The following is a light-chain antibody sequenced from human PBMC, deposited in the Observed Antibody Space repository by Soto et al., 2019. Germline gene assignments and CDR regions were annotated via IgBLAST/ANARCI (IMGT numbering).Light chain of an antibody. V-gene: IGKV3-15*01. CDR2: DAS. J-gene: IGKJ2*01. Sequence: EIVMTQSPATLSVSPGERATLSCRASQSVSSNLAWYQQRPGQAPRLLIYDASTRATGIPARFSGSGSGTEFTLTISSLQSEDFAVYFCQQYNYWPYTFGKGTKLEIK. CDR1: QSVSSN. CDR3: QQYNYWPYT.